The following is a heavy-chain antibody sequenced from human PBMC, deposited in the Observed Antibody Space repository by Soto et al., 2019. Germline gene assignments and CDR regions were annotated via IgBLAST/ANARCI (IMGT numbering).Heavy chain of an antibody. Sequence: LSLTCTVSGGSISSYYWSWIRQPAGKGLEWIGRIYSSGSTNYNPSLKSRVTMSVDTSKNQFSLKLSSVTAADTAVYYCARDPVSGSYYQYKWFDPWGQGTLVTVSS. CDR3: ARDPVSGSYYQYKWFDP. CDR1: GGSISSYY. D-gene: IGHD1-26*01. CDR2: IYSSGST. J-gene: IGHJ5*02. V-gene: IGHV4-4*07.